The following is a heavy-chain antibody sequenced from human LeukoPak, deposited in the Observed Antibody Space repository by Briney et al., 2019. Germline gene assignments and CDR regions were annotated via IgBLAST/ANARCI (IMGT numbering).Heavy chain of an antibody. D-gene: IGHD1-26*01. J-gene: IGHJ4*02. Sequence: ASVKVSCKASGYTFTSYAMHWVRQAPGQRLEWMGWINAGNGNTKYSQKFQGRVTITRDTSISTAYMELSRLRSDDTAVYYCARVISGSLYYWGQGTLVTVSS. V-gene: IGHV1-3*01. CDR2: INAGNGNT. CDR1: GYTFTSYA. CDR3: ARVISGSLYY.